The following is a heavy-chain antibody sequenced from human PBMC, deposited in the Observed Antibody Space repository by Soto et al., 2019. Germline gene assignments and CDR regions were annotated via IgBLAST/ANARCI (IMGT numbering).Heavy chain of an antibody. Sequence: ASVKVSCKASGYTFTGYYIHWLRQAPGQGLEWMGWINPNSGGTNYAQKFQGRVTVTRDTPTSTAYMELSRLTSDDTAVYYCARSLTEGYCTITGCYTRPLYGMDVWGQGTTVTVSS. D-gene: IGHD2-2*02. V-gene: IGHV1-2*02. CDR3: ARSLTEGYCTITGCYTRPLYGMDV. J-gene: IGHJ6*02. CDR2: INPNSGGT. CDR1: GYTFTGYY.